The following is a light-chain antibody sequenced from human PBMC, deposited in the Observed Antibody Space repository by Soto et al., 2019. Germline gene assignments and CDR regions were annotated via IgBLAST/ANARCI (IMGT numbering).Light chain of an antibody. J-gene: IGLJ1*01. V-gene: IGLV2-14*01. CDR3: SSYTGSSPLYV. Sequence: QSVLTQPASVSGSPGQSITISCTGTSSDIGGYNYVSWYQQHPGKVPKPMIFEVSNRPSGVSYRFSGSKSGNTASLTISGLQAEDEADYYCSSYTGSSPLYVFGTGTKVTVL. CDR1: SSDIGGYNY. CDR2: EVS.